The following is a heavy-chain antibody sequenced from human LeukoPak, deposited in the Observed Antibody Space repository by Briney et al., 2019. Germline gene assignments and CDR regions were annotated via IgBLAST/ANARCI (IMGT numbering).Heavy chain of an antibody. CDR2: INPNSGGT. J-gene: IGHJ6*02. CDR3: ARLYDFWSGYYVNYYYGMDV. D-gene: IGHD3-3*01. CDR1: GYTFTGYY. V-gene: IGHV1-2*02. Sequence: ASVKVSCKSSGYTFTGYYMHWVRQAPGQGLEWMGWINPNSGGTNYAQKFQGRVTMTRDTSISTAYMELSRLRSDDTAVYYCARLYDFWSGYYVNYYYGMDVWGQGTRSPSP.